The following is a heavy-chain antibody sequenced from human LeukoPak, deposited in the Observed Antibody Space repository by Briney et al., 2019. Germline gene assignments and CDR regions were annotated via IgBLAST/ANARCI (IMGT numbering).Heavy chain of an antibody. V-gene: IGHV3-74*03. Sequence: GGSLRLSCAASGFTFSNYWMHWVRQAPGKGLVWVSQINSDGSYTTYADSVKGRFTISRDNAESTLYLQMNSLRVEDTAVYYCATTQGFWGQGTLVTVSS. CDR2: INSDGSYT. D-gene: IGHD1-1*01. CDR3: ATTQGF. CDR1: GFTFSNYW. J-gene: IGHJ4*02.